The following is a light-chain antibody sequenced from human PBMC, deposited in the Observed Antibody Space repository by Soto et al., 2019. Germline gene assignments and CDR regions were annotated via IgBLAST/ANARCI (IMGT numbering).Light chain of an antibody. CDR1: QSVSSSY. CDR3: QQYSSSGGT. V-gene: IGKV3-20*01. J-gene: IGKJ1*01. Sequence: EIVLTQSPGTLSLSPGERATLSCRVSQSVSSSYLAWYQQKPGQAPRLLMYGASSRATGIPDRFSGSGSGTDFTLTISRLEPEDFAVYYCQQYSSSGGTFGQGTKVEIK. CDR2: GAS.